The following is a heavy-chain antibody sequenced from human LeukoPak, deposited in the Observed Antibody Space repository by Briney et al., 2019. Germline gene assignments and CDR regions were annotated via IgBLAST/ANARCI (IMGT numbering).Heavy chain of an antibody. D-gene: IGHD5-18*01. CDR2: ISYDGSNK. J-gene: IGHJ4*02. V-gene: IGHV3-30-3*01. CDR1: GFTFSSYA. CDR3: ARDIHGYGDRNDY. Sequence: GGSLRLSCAASGFTFSSYAMHWVRQAPGKGLEWVAVISYDGSNKYYADSVKGRFTISRDNSKNTLYLQMNSLRAEDTAVYYCARDIHGYGDRNDYWGQGTLVTVSS.